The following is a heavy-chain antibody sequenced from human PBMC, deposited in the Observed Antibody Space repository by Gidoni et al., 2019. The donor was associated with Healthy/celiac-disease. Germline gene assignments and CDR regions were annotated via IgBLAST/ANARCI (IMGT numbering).Heavy chain of an antibody. CDR3: AKGFDYGVGYYYGMDV. D-gene: IGHD4-17*01. Sequence: EVQLLESGGGLVQPGGSLRLSCAPSGFTFSSYARRWVRQAPGKGLEWVSAISGSGGSTYYADSVKGRFTISRDNSKNTLYLQMNSLRAEDTAVYYCAKGFDYGVGYYYGMDVWGQGTTVTVSS. J-gene: IGHJ6*02. V-gene: IGHV3-23*01. CDR2: ISGSGGST. CDR1: GFTFSSYA.